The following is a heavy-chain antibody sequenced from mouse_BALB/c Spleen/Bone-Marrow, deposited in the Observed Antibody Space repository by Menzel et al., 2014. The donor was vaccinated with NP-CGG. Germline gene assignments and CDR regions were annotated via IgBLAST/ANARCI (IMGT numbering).Heavy chain of an antibody. V-gene: IGHV1-7*01. Sequence: VQLQESGAELAKPGASVKMTCKASGYTFTSYWMHWVKQRPGQGLEWIGYIYPSTGYTEHNQKFKDKAIMTADKSSSTAYMQLSSLTSEDSAVYYCARDDYAYWGQGTLVTVSA. D-gene: IGHD2-4*01. CDR1: GYTFTSYW. CDR3: ARDDYAY. CDR2: IYPSTGYT. J-gene: IGHJ3*01.